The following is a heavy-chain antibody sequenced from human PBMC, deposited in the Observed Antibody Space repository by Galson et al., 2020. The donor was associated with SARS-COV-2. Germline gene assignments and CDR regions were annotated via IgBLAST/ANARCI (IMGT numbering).Heavy chain of an antibody. D-gene: IGHD3-22*01. J-gene: IGHJ4*02. CDR3: HYYDSSGYPDY. Sequence: LSLTCAASEFTFSSYWMHWVRQVPGKGLVWVSRIKSDGSGTTYADSVKGRFTISRDNAKNTLYLQMNSLRVEDTAVYYCHYYDSSGYPDYWGQGTLVTVSS. CDR2: IKSDGSGT. CDR1: EFTFSSYW. V-gene: IGHV3-74*01.